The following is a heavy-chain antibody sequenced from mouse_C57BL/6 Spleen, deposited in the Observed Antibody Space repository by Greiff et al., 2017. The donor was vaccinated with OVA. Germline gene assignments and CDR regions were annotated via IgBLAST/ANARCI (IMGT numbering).Heavy chain of an antibody. CDR1: GYTFTDYY. V-gene: IGHV1-26*01. D-gene: IGHD2-3*01. CDR2: INPNNGGT. CDR3: AKWLLLY. J-gene: IGHJ2*01. Sequence: EVQLQQSGPELVKPGASVKISCKASGYTFTDYYMNWVKQSHGKSLEWIGDINPNNGGTSYNQKFKGKATLTVDKSSSTAYMELRSLTSEDSAVYYCAKWLLLYWGQGTTLTVSS.